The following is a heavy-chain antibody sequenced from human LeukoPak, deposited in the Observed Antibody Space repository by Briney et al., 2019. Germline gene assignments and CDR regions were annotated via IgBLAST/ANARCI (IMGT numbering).Heavy chain of an antibody. CDR2: IYYGSST. CDR1: GASISSSNYY. J-gene: IGHJ4*02. CDR3: AKSFSETERATITAY. D-gene: IGHD5-24*01. V-gene: IGHV4-39*07. Sequence: PSETLSLTCTVSGASISSSNYYWGWFRQPPGKGLEWIASIYYGSSTYYNASLKSRVTISVDTSKNQFSLKLSSVTAADTAIYYCAKSFSETERATITAYWGQGTLVTVSS.